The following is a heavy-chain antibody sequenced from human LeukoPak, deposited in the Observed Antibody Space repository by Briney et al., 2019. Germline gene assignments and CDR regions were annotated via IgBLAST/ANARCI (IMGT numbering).Heavy chain of an antibody. Sequence: GGSLRLSCAASGVTSNYFTWGRQAPGQGLEWVSVIYNCGTTYYADSVKGRFTISRDNSKSTLFVYLQMTSLRTDDTAVYYCAGGGEAARSLHYWGQGTLVTVSS. CDR2: IYNCGTT. CDR3: AGGGEAARSLHY. D-gene: IGHD6-6*01. J-gene: IGHJ4*02. V-gene: IGHV3-66*03. CDR1: GVTSNY.